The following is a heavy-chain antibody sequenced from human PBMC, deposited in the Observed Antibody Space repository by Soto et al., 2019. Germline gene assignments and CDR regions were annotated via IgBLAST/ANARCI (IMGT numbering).Heavy chain of an antibody. CDR2: INHSGST. CDR3: ARGARTVTRTADYFDY. Sequence: QVQLQQWGAGLLKPSETLSLTCAVYGGSFSGYYWSWIRQPPGKGLEWIGEINHSGSTNYNPSLKRRVTRPVATSKNQFSLKLSSVTAADAAVYYCARGARTVTRTADYFDYWGQGTLVTVSS. D-gene: IGHD4-17*01. V-gene: IGHV4-34*01. J-gene: IGHJ4*02. CDR1: GGSFSGYY.